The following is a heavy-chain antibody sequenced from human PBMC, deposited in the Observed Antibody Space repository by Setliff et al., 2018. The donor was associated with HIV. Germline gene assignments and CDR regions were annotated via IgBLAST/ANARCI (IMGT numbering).Heavy chain of an antibody. V-gene: IGHV4-59*01. CDR1: GGSISNYY. Sequence: PSETLSLTCTVSGGSISNYYWTWIRQPPGKGPEWIASIQYGDISHYNPSLQSRVTISVDTSTKKFSLYLSSVNETDTPVYYCARSGYTSGFYWVFGAFGVWGQGKMVTVSS. D-gene: IGHD3-22*01. CDR3: ARSGYTSGFYWVFGAFGV. CDR2: IQYGDIS. J-gene: IGHJ3*01.